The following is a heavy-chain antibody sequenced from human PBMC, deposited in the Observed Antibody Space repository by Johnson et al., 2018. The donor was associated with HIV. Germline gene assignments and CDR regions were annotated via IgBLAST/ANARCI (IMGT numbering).Heavy chain of an antibody. V-gene: IGHV3-11*04. Sequence: QVQLVESGGGLVKPGGSLRLSCAASGFKFSDYHMSWIRQAPGKGLEWVSSISSGGRPVYYADSVKGRFTISRDNAKNSLYLQMNSLRVEDTAVYYCARGMWIPEIDAIDIWGQGTMVTVSS. D-gene: IGHD5-18*01. CDR2: ISSGGRPV. CDR3: ARGMWIPEIDAIDI. J-gene: IGHJ3*02. CDR1: GFKFSDYH.